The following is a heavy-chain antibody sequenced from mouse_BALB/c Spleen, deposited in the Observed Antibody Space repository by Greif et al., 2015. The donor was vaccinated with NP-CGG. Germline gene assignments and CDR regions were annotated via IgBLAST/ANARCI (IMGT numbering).Heavy chain of an antibody. D-gene: IGHD2-14*01. J-gene: IGHJ4*01. V-gene: IGHV5-6*01. CDR2: ISSGGSYT. Sequence: DVQLQESGGDLVKPGGSLKLSCAASGFTFSSYGMSWVRQTPDKRLEWVATISSGGSYTYYPDSVKGRFTISRDNAKNTLYLQMSSLRSEDTAMYYCARRNYRYDDAMDYWGQGTSVTVSS. CDR1: GFTFSSYG. CDR3: ARRNYRYDDAMDY.